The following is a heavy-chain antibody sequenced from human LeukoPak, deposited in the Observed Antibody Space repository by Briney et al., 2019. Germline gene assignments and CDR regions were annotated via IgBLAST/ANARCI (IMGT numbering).Heavy chain of an antibody. CDR2: MNPNSGNT. Sequence: ASVKVSCKASGYTFTNYDINWVRQATGQGLEWMGWMNPNSGNTGYAQKFQGRVTMTRNTSISTAYMELSSLRSEDTAVYYCARGGSEYSGYEPDYWGQGTLVTVSS. D-gene: IGHD5-12*01. CDR1: GYTFTNYD. V-gene: IGHV1-8*01. CDR3: ARGGSEYSGYEPDY. J-gene: IGHJ4*02.